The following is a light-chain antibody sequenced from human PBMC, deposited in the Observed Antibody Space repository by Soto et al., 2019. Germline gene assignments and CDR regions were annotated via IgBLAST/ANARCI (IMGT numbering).Light chain of an antibody. CDR3: ASWDDRLGAVI. J-gene: IGLJ2*01. Sequence: QSVLTQPPSVSGAPGQRVAISCTGSSSNIGAEYDVHWYQQLPGTAPKRLIYGDNNRPSGVPDRFSGSKSGTSASLAITGLQPEGEAVYYCASWDDRLGAVIFGGGTKVTVL. V-gene: IGLV1-40*01. CDR1: SSNIGAEYD. CDR2: GDN.